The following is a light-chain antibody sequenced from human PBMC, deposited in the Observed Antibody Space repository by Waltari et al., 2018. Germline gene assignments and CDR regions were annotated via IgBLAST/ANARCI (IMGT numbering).Light chain of an antibody. J-gene: IGKJ3*01. CDR3: QQSYFTPRGN. CDR1: QAINTY. V-gene: IGKV1-39*01. CDR2: AAS. Sequence: DIRMTQSPSSLSASVGGGVTITCRASQAINTYLNWYQQQPGKAPKLLSYAASRLHRGVPSRFSGSGSGTDFTLTISRLQPEDFATYYCQQSYFTPRGNFGPGTRVDL.